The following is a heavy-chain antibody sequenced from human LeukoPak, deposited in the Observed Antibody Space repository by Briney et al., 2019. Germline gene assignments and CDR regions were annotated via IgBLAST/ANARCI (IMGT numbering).Heavy chain of an antibody. J-gene: IGHJ3*02. D-gene: IGHD2-21*01. CDR3: ASLEGLAYCGGDCYSQAFDI. V-gene: IGHV3-21*01. CDR1: GFTFSSYS. CDR2: ISSSSSYI. Sequence: SGGSLRLSCAASGFTFSSYSMNWVRQAPGKGLEWVSSISSSSSYIYYADSVKGRFTISRDNAKNSLYLQMNSLRAEDTAVYYCASLEGLAYCGGDCYSQAFDIWGQGTMVTVSS.